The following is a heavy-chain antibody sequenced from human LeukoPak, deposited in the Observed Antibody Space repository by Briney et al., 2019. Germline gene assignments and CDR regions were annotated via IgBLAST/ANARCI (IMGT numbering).Heavy chain of an antibody. V-gene: IGHV1-8*01. CDR3: ARVPIYDSSPEGY. Sequence: ASVKVSCKASVYTFTSYDINWVRQATGQGLEWMGWMNPNSGNTGYAQKFQGRVTMTRNTSISTAYMELSSLRSEDTAVYYCARVPIYDSSPEGYWGQGTLVTVSS. CDR2: MNPNSGNT. J-gene: IGHJ4*02. CDR1: VYTFTSYD. D-gene: IGHD3-22*01.